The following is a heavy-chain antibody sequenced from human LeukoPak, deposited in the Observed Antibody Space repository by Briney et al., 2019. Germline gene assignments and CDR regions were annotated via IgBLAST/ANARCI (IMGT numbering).Heavy chain of an antibody. J-gene: IGHJ4*02. CDR1: GFTFSLYW. D-gene: IGHD3-3*01. V-gene: IGHV3-74*01. CDR3: ARDQDGVGVTIDL. CDR2: ITSDGSST. Sequence: GGSLRLSCAASGFTFSLYWMHWVRQVPGKGLVWVSRITSDGSSTWYADSVKGRFTVSRDNARNTLSLQMNSLRAEDTALYYCARDQDGVGVTIDLWGQGTLVTVSS.